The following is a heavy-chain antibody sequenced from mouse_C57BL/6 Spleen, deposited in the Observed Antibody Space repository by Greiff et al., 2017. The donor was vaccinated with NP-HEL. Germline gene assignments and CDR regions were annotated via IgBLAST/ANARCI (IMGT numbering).Heavy chain of an antibody. CDR2: IYPRSGNT. CDR3: AREDTTVEGDY. V-gene: IGHV1-81*01. CDR1: GFTFTSYG. D-gene: IGHD1-1*01. Sequence: VQLQQSGAELARPGASVKLSCKASGFTFTSYGISWVNQSTGQGLEWIGEIYPRSGNTYYNEKFKGKATLTADKSSSTAYMELRSMTSEESADYFGAREDTTVEGDYWGQGTTLTVSS. J-gene: IGHJ2*01.